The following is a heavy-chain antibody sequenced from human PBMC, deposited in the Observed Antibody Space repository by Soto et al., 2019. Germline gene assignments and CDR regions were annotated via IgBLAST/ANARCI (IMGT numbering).Heavy chain of an antibody. J-gene: IGHJ4*02. Sequence: PSETLSLTCTVSGDSISRYCWSWIRQPPGKGLEWIGYIYYTGSTSYNPSLKSRVTISVDRYKSQFYLKLSSVTAADTAVYFCARIYGDYDDYFDYWGQGTLVTVSS. CDR2: IYYTGST. CDR1: GDSISRYC. V-gene: IGHV4-59*01. D-gene: IGHD4-17*01. CDR3: ARIYGDYDDYFDY.